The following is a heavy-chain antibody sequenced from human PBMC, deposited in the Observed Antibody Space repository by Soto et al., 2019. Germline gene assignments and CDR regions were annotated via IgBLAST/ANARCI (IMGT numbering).Heavy chain of an antibody. J-gene: IGHJ5*02. D-gene: IGHD3-9*01. Sequence: QVQLQQWGAGLLKPSETLSLTCAASGESFSGYFWTWLRQPPGRGLEWIGDINHRGITNYNPSLKSRVTISIDASKSQFSLKLSSMTAADTAVYYCARGIMLRYFAGPQTNGGWFDPWGQGTLVTVSS. CDR3: ARGIMLRYFAGPQTNGGWFDP. CDR1: GESFSGYF. V-gene: IGHV4-34*01. CDR2: INHRGIT.